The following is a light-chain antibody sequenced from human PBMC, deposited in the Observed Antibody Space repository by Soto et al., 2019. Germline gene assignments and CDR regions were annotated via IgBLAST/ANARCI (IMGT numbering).Light chain of an antibody. CDR1: QSVSSY. CDR3: QQRSNWPPRVT. V-gene: IGKV3-11*01. Sequence: EIVLTQSPATVSLSPGERATLSCRASQSVSSYLAWYQQKPGQAPRLLIYDASNRATGIPARFSGSGSGTDFTLTISSLEPEDFAVYYCQQRSNWPPRVTFGGGTKVDIK. CDR2: DAS. J-gene: IGKJ4*01.